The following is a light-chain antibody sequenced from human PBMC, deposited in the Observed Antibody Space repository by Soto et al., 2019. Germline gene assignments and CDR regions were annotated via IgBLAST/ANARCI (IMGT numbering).Light chain of an antibody. Sequence: DIHMTHSPSSLSASFRYRLTITVRSSQGIRSDFSWYQQSPGKAPKRLIYAASSLQSGVPSRFSGRGSGTEFTPTISSLQPEDFATYYCLQHKSYPITFGQGTRLEI. CDR2: AAS. J-gene: IGKJ5*01. CDR1: QGIRSD. V-gene: IGKV1-17*01. CDR3: LQHKSYPIT.